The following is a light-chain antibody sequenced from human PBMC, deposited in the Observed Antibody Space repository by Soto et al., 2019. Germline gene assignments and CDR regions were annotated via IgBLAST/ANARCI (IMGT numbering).Light chain of an antibody. J-gene: IGLJ3*02. V-gene: IGLV2-23*01. Sequence: QSALTQPASVSGSPGQSITISCTGTSSDVGSYNLVSWYQQHPGKAPKLMIYEGSKRPSGVSNRFSGSKSGNTASLTISGLQADDDADYYCCSYAGSSTWVFGGGTKVTVL. CDR2: EGS. CDR3: CSYAGSSTWV. CDR1: SSDVGSYNL.